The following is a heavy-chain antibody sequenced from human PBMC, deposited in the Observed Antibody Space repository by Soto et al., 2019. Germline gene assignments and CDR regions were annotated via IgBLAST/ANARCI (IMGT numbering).Heavy chain of an antibody. V-gene: IGHV3-73*01. Sequence: AGSLELCEAASGFNCSAWAMQWVRQACGKGLEWVGRIRSKANSYATAYAASAKGRFTISRDDSKNTAYLQMNSLKTEDTAVYYCTKTTVTTYYYYYYGMDVWGQGTTVTVSS. CDR3: TKTTVTTYYYYYYGMDV. D-gene: IGHD4-17*01. CDR2: IRSKANSYAT. CDR1: GFNCSAWA. J-gene: IGHJ6*02.